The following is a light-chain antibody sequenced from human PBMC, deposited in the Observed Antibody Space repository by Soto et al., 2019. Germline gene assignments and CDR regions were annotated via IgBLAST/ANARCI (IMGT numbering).Light chain of an antibody. Sequence: EIMLTQSPCTLSLSPGERATLSCRASQSVSNNYLAWYQQKPGQAPRLLIYGASNRATGIPDRFSGSGSGTDFTLTITRLEPEDFAVYFCQQYGDSITFGQGTRLEIK. V-gene: IGKV3-20*01. CDR1: QSVSNNY. CDR2: GAS. J-gene: IGKJ5*01. CDR3: QQYGDSIT.